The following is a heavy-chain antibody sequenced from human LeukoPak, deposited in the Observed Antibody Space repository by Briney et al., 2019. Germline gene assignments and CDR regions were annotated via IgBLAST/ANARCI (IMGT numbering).Heavy chain of an antibody. D-gene: IGHD1-20*01. Sequence: ASVKVSCKVSGYTLTELSMHWVRQAPGKGLEWMGGFDPEDGETIYAQKFQGRVTMTEDTSTDTAYMELSSLRSEDTAVYYCARDLGGITGTAYYYYGMDVWGQGTTVTVSS. J-gene: IGHJ6*02. CDR1: GYTLTELS. V-gene: IGHV1-24*01. CDR2: FDPEDGET. CDR3: ARDLGGITGTAYYYYGMDV.